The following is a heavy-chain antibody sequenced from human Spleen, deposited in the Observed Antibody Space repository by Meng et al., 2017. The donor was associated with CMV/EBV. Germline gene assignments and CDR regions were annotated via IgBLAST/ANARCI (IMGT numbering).Heavy chain of an antibody. CDR2: IYPGDSDT. J-gene: IGHJ2*01. Sequence: GESLKISCKGSGYSFTSYWIGWVRQMPGKGLEWMGIIYPGDSDTRYSPSFQGQITISADKSISTAYLQWSSLKASDTASYYCARPAANWYFDPWGRGTLVTVSS. V-gene: IGHV5-51*01. D-gene: IGHD2-15*01. CDR3: ARPAANWYFDP. CDR1: GYSFTSYW.